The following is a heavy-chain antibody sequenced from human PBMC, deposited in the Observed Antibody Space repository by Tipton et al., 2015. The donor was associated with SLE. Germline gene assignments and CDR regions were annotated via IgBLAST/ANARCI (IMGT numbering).Heavy chain of an antibody. Sequence: TLSLTCTVSGGSISSSSYYWSWIRQPPGKGLEWIGEINHSGSTNYNPSLKSRVTISVDTSKNQFSLKLSSVTAADTAVYYCASQKSGWDDYWGQGTLVTVSS. CDR1: GGSISSSSYY. V-gene: IGHV4-39*07. CDR3: ASQKSGWDDY. D-gene: IGHD6-19*01. J-gene: IGHJ4*02. CDR2: INHSGST.